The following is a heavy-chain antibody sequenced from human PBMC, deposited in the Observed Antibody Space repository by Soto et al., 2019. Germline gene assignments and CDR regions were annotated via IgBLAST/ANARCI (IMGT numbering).Heavy chain of an antibody. D-gene: IGHD3-10*01. V-gene: IGHV3-15*07. CDR3: TTLLPEGSVNYHIPWD. CDR1: GFTFSHAW. J-gene: IGHJ4*02. Sequence: GGSLRLSCAASGFTFSHAWMNWVRQAPGKGLEWVGHIKSKTDGGTTDYAAPVKGRFNISREDSKSTLYLQMHSLKTEDTAVYYCTTLLPEGSVNYHIPWDWGQGTPVTVSS. CDR2: IKSKTDGGTT.